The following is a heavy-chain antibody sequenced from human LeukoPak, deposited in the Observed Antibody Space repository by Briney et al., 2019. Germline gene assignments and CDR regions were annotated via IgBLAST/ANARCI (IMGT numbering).Heavy chain of an antibody. CDR2: IYYSGST. CDR1: GFTFSSYW. CDR3: ARSYGDYAFDY. D-gene: IGHD4-17*01. J-gene: IGHJ4*02. Sequence: GSLRLSCAASGFTFSSYWMSWVRQAPGKGLEWIGSIYYSGSTYYNPSLKSRVTISVDTSKNQFSLKLSSVTAADTAVYYCARSYGDYAFDYWGQGTLVTVSS. V-gene: IGHV4-39*01.